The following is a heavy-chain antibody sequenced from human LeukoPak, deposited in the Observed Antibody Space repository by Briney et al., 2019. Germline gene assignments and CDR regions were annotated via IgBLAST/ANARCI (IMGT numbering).Heavy chain of an antibody. J-gene: IGHJ4*02. D-gene: IGHD3-10*01. CDR3: ARHAARGNYYGSGSYYSSRGSTYYFDY. CDR2: INHSGST. CDR1: GGSFSGYY. Sequence: SSETLSLTCAVYGGSFSGYYWSWIRQPPGKGLEWIGEINHSGSTNYNPSLKSRVTISVDTSKNQFSLKLSSVTAADTAVYYCARHAARGNYYGSGSYYSSRGSTYYFDYWGQGTLVTVSS. V-gene: IGHV4-34*01.